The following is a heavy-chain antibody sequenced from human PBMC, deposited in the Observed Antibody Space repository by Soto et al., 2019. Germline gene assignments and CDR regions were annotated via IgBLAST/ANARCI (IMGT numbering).Heavy chain of an antibody. Sequence: SETLSLTCAVYGGSFSGYYWSWIRQPPGKGLEWIGEINHSGSTNYNPSLKSRVTISVDTSKNQFSLKLSSVTAADTAVYYCARGVDYYGSGSPYDYWGQGTLVTVSS. V-gene: IGHV4-34*01. J-gene: IGHJ4*02. D-gene: IGHD3-10*01. CDR3: ARGVDYYGSGSPYDY. CDR2: INHSGST. CDR1: GGSFSGYY.